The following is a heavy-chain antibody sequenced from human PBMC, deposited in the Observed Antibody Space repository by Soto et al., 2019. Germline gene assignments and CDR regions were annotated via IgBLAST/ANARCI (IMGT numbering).Heavy chain of an antibody. V-gene: IGHV3-21*01. CDR1: GFTFSSYN. J-gene: IGHJ6*02. D-gene: IGHD3-10*01. Sequence: GGSLRLSCAASGFTFSSYNMNWVRQAPGKGLECVSSISSSSSYIYYADSVKGRLTISRDNAKNSLYLQMNSLRAEDTAVYYCARSAGDYYGMDVWGQGTTVTVSS. CDR3: ARSAGDYYGMDV. CDR2: ISSSSSYI.